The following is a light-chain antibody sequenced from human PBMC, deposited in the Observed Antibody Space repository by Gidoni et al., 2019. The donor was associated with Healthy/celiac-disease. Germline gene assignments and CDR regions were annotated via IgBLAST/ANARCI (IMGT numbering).Light chain of an antibody. J-gene: IGLJ2*01. Sequence: QSALTQPRSVSGSPVPSVTNSCTGTSRDVGGYNYVSWYQQHPGKAPKLMIYDVSKRPSGVPDRFSGSKSGNTASLTISGLQAEDEADYYCCSYAGSYTWVFGGGTKLTVL. V-gene: IGLV2-11*01. CDR3: CSYAGSYTWV. CDR2: DVS. CDR1: SRDVGGYNY.